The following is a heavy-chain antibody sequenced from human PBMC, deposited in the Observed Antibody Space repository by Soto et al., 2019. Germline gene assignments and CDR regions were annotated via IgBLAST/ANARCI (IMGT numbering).Heavy chain of an antibody. D-gene: IGHD3-3*01. Sequence: PVGSLRLSCEASGFIFSSYGMHWVRQAPGKGLEWVAVISYDGSNTYYADSAKGRFTISRDNSRNTVYLQMNSLRAEDTAVYYCAKELRVLEWLFFFEQWGQGTLVTVSS. CDR2: ISYDGSNT. V-gene: IGHV3-30*18. CDR3: AKELRVLEWLFFFEQ. J-gene: IGHJ4*02. CDR1: GFIFSSYG.